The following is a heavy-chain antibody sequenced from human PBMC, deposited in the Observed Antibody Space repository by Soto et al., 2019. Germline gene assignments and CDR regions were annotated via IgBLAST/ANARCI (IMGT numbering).Heavy chain of an antibody. Sequence: GGSLRLSCTASGFTFGDYAMSWVRQAPGKGLEWVGFIRSKAYGGTTEYAASVKGRFTISRDDSKSIAYLQMNSLKTEDTAVYYCTSCIAADYYYYGMDVWGQGTTVTVSS. CDR2: IRSKAYGGTT. CDR1: GFTFGDYA. V-gene: IGHV3-49*04. J-gene: IGHJ6*02. CDR3: TSCIAADYYYYGMDV. D-gene: IGHD6-13*01.